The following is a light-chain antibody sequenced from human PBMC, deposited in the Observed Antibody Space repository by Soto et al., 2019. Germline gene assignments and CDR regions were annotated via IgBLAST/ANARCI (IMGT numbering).Light chain of an antibody. CDR1: QDISTY. V-gene: IGKV1-12*01. Sequence: DIQMTHSPSSASASVGDKVTSTCRGSQDISTYLAVYQHKHGRAPKLLIYTASSLQSGVPSRFSGSGSGTDFSLTIISVQNEDFATYYCQPANSAPWTFGQATK. CDR3: QPANSAPWT. J-gene: IGKJ1*01. CDR2: TAS.